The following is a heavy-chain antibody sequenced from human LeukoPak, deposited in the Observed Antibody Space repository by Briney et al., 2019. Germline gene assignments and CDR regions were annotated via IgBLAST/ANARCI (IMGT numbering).Heavy chain of an antibody. CDR1: GYTLTELS. CDR2: INPNSGGT. D-gene: IGHD3-10*01. V-gene: IGHV1-2*02. CDR3: ARGEVRGDSLDY. Sequence: ASVKVSCKVSGYTLTELSMHWVRQAPGQGLEWMGWINPNSGGTNYAQKFQGRVTMTRDTSISTAYMELSRLRSDDTAVYYCARGEVRGDSLDYWGQGTLVTVSS. J-gene: IGHJ4*02.